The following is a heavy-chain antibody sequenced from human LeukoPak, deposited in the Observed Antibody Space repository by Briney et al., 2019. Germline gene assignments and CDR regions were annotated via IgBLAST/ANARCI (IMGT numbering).Heavy chain of an antibody. D-gene: IGHD3-22*01. Sequence: GGSLRLSCAASGFTFSSYSMNWVHQAPGKGLEWASSISSSSSYIYYADSVKGRFTISRDNAKNSLYLQMNSLRAEDTAVYYCARASNYYDSSGYFGFWGQGTLVTVSS. CDR3: ARASNYYDSSGYFGF. V-gene: IGHV3-21*01. J-gene: IGHJ4*02. CDR1: GFTFSSYS. CDR2: ISSSSSYI.